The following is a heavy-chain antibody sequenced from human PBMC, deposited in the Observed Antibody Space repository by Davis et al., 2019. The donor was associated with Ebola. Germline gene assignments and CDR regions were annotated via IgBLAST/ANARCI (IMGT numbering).Heavy chain of an antibody. V-gene: IGHV3-7*01. CDR3: ATQAWTQFDY. J-gene: IGHJ4*02. D-gene: IGHD3/OR15-3a*01. Sequence: GESLKISCAASGFTFSSYSMNWVRQAPGKGLEWVAMIKPDGSEGYYVNSVKGRFTISRDTAKNSLFLQMNSLRAEDTAVYFCATQAWTQFDYWGQGTLVTVSS. CDR2: IKPDGSEG. CDR1: GFTFSSYS.